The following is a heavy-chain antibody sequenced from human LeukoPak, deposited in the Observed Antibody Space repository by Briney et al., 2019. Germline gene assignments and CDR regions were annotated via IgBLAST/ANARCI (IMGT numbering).Heavy chain of an antibody. Sequence: SETLSLTCTVSGYSISSGYYWGWIRQPPGKGLEWIGSIYHSGSTYYNPSLKSRVTISVDTSKNQFSLKLSSVTAADTAVYYCARGSLGDFWSGIFDYWGQGTLVTVSS. CDR2: IYHSGST. D-gene: IGHD3-3*01. J-gene: IGHJ4*02. CDR3: ARGSLGDFWSGIFDY. CDR1: GYSISSGYY. V-gene: IGHV4-38-2*02.